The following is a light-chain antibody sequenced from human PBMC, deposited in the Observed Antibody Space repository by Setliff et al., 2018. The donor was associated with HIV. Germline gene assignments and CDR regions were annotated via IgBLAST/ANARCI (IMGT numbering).Light chain of an antibody. V-gene: IGLV1-36*01. CDR3: AAWDDRLNGVV. J-gene: IGLJ2*01. CDR2: YDD. Sequence: QSVLTQPPSVSEAPRQRVTISCSGSSSNIGNNGVNWYQQLPGKAPKLLIYYDDLLPSGVSDRFSGSKSGTSASLAISGLQSEDEADYYCAAWDDRLNGVVFGGGTRVTV. CDR1: SSNIGNNG.